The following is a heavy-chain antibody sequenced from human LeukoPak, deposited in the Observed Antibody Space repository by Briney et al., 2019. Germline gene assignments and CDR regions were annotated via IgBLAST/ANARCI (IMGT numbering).Heavy chain of an antibody. CDR1: GGSISSSSYY. CDR3: ARDAGYYDSSGPYFQH. D-gene: IGHD3-22*01. V-gene: IGHV4-39*07. CDR2: IYYSGST. Sequence: SETLSLTCTVSGGSISSSSYYWGWIRQPPGKGLEWIGSIYYSGSTYYNPSLKSRVTISVDTSKNQFSLKLSSVTAADAAVYYCARDAGYYDSSGPYFQHWGQGTLVTVSS. J-gene: IGHJ1*01.